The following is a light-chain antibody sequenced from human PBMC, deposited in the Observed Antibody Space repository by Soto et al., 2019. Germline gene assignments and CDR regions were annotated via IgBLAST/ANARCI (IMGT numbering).Light chain of an antibody. Sequence: EIVITQSPATLSVSPGERATLSCRASHSVSSNLAWYQQKPGQAPRLLIYDASTRATGIPARFSGSGSGTEFTLTISSLQSEDFAVYYCQQYYDWPITFGQGTRLEIK. J-gene: IGKJ5*01. CDR1: HSVSSN. CDR3: QQYYDWPIT. V-gene: IGKV3-15*01. CDR2: DAS.